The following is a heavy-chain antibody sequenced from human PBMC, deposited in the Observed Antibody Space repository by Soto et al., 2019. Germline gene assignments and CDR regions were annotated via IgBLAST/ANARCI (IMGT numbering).Heavy chain of an antibody. J-gene: IGHJ3*02. CDR1: GGSISSYY. V-gene: IGHV4-59*08. Sequence: SETLSLTCTVSGGSISSYYWSWIRQPPGKGLEWIGYIYYSGSTNYNPSLKSRVTISVDTSKNQFSLKLSSVTAADTAVYYCARHLTDYGDPDAFDIWGQGTMVTVSS. CDR3: ARHLTDYGDPDAFDI. D-gene: IGHD4-17*01. CDR2: IYYSGST.